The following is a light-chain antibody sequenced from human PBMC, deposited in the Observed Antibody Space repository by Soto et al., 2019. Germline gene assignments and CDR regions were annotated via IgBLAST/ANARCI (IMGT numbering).Light chain of an antibody. CDR2: AAS. V-gene: IGKV1-39*01. CDR3: QQSYTTPRK. J-gene: IGKJ1*01. CDR1: QTIIGY. Sequence: IQLTQSRSSLSASIGDSVTITCLASQTIIGYLNWYQQKPGKAPRLLINAASNLQSGVPSRFRGSRSETDLTLTITSLQPEDFATYYCQQSYTTPRKFGKGTKVDI.